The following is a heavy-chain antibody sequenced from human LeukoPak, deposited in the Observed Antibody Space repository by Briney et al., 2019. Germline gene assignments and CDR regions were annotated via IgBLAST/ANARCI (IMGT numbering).Heavy chain of an antibody. J-gene: IGHJ4*02. CDR1: GFTFSGYS. Sequence: GGSLRLSCAASGFTFSGYSMNWVRQAPGKGLEWVSSISSSSSYIYYADSVKGRFTISRDNAKNSLYLQMNSLRAEDTAVYYCASKEVGATFDYWGQGTLVTVSS. CDR2: ISSSSSYI. D-gene: IGHD1-26*01. CDR3: ASKEVGATFDY. V-gene: IGHV3-21*01.